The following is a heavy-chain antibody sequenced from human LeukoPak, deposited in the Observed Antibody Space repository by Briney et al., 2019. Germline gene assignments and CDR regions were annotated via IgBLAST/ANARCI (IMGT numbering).Heavy chain of an antibody. CDR3: ARGQARLAWFDP. Sequence: PSETLSLTCTVSGYSTSSGYYWGWIRQPPGKGLEWIGSIYHSGSTYYNPSLKSRVTISVDTSKNQFSLKLRSVTAADTAVYYCARGQARLAWFDPWGQGTLVTVSS. J-gene: IGHJ5*02. CDR2: IYHSGST. D-gene: IGHD6-19*01. CDR1: GYSTSSGYY. V-gene: IGHV4-38-2*02.